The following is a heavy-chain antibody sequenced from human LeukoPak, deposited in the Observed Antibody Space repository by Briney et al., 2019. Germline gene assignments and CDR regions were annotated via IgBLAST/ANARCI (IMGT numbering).Heavy chain of an antibody. CDR3: ARGSVGPTGKFES. V-gene: IGHV4-61*02. D-gene: IGHD1-26*01. Sequence: SQTLPLTCPVSGGSLTSSSYYWSWLRQPAGKGLEWIGRIYVTGSTDYNPSLKSRVSMSLDKSRNNFSLQLTSVTAADTATYYCARGSVGPTGKFESWGQGTLVSVSS. J-gene: IGHJ4*02. CDR1: GGSLTSSSYY. CDR2: IYVTGST.